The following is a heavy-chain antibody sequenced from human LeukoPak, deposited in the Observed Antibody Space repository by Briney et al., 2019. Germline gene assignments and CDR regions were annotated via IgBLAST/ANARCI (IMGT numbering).Heavy chain of an antibody. J-gene: IGHJ4*02. V-gene: IGHV4-59*01. Sequence: SDTLSLTCTVSGGSISSYYWSWIRQPPGKGLEWIGYFYYSGSTNYNPSLKSRVTISVDTSKNQFSLKLSSVTAADTAVYYCARGAYSNPLDYWGQGTLVTVSS. CDR3: ARGAYSNPLDY. CDR2: FYYSGST. D-gene: IGHD4-11*01. CDR1: GGSISSYY.